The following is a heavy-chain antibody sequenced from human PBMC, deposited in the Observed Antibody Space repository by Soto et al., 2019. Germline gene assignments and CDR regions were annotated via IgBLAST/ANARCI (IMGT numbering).Heavy chain of an antibody. CDR1: GGSINSGDYY. J-gene: IGHJ6*02. V-gene: IGHV4-30-4*01. Sequence: SETLSLTCTVSGGSINSGDYYWTLVRQPPGKGLDWIGNIFHSGSTYYTPSLQSRVTISLDTSKNHFSLKLSSVTPADTAVYYCARDRYYGSGTYYNFYSGMDVWGQGTTVTVSS. CDR3: ARDRYYGSGTYYNFYSGMDV. CDR2: IFHSGST. D-gene: IGHD3-10*01.